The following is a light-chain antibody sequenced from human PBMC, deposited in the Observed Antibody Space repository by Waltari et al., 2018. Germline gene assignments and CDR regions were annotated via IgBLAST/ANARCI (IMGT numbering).Light chain of an antibody. Sequence: QSALTQPASVSGSPGQAIIISCTGTGSDVGGYDYVSWYQQYPGKATRLIIYDVYNRPSGVSKRFSCSKSVNTASLTISGLQAEDESVYYCSSYTSSGVVFGGGTKLTVL. J-gene: IGLJ2*01. CDR2: DVY. CDR1: GSDVGGYDY. V-gene: IGLV2-14*01. CDR3: SSYTSSGVV.